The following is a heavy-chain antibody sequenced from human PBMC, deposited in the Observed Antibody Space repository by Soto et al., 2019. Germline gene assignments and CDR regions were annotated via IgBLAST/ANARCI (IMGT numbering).Heavy chain of an antibody. D-gene: IGHD2-2*01. Sequence: GCLKISGKGSGYTFTSYGIGWVRQMPGKGLERMGIIFPTDSTTTYSPSFQGQVTLSADKSTSTAYLQWSSLRASDTAMYYCARAVVGYCSSCSCPGDYWGQGTRVTGSS. V-gene: IGHV5-51*01. J-gene: IGHJ4*02. CDR1: GYTFTSYG. CDR3: ARAVVGYCSSCSCPGDY. CDR2: IFPTDSTT.